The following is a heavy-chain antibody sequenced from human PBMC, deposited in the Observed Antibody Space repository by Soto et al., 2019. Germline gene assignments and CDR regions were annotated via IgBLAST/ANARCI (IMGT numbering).Heavy chain of an antibody. CDR1: GFTFSSYA. J-gene: IGHJ4*02. Sequence: GGSLRLSCAVSGFTFSSYAMSWVRQAPGKGLEWVSAISGSGGSTYYADSVKGRFTISRDNSKNTLYLQMNSLRAEDTAVYYCAKDLRVDYGDYVGPQPIDYWGQGTLVTVSS. CDR3: AKDLRVDYGDYVGPQPIDY. V-gene: IGHV3-23*01. D-gene: IGHD4-17*01. CDR2: ISGSGGST.